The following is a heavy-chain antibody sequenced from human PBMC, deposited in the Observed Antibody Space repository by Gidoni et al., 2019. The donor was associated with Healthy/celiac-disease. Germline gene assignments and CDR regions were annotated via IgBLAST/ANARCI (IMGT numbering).Heavy chain of an antibody. J-gene: IGHJ4*02. V-gene: IGHV3-23*01. CDR3: AKDQNYYDLGIDY. CDR2: ISGSGGST. CDR1: GFTFSSYA. Sequence: EVQPLESGGGLVQPGGSLRLSCAASGFTFSSYARRWVRQAPGKGLEWVSAISGSGGSTYYADSVKGRFTISRDNSKNTLYLQMNSLRAEDTAVYYCAKDQNYYDLGIDYWGQGTLVTVSS. D-gene: IGHD3-22*01.